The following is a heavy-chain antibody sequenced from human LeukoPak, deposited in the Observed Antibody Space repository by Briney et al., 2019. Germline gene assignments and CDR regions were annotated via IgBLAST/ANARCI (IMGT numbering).Heavy chain of an antibody. CDR1: GFTFSSYC. CDR3: ARDFWVLVRDY. J-gene: IGHJ4*02. D-gene: IGHD3-3*01. V-gene: IGHV3-7*01. Sequence: GGSLRLSCAASGFTFSSYCMSWVRQAPGKGLEWVANIKKDGSEKYYVDSVKGRFTISRDNAKNSLYLQMNSLRAEDTAVYYCARDFWVLVRDYWGQGTLVTVSS. CDR2: IKKDGSEK.